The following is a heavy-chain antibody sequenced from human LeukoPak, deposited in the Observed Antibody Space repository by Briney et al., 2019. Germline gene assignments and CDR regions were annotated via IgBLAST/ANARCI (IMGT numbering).Heavy chain of an antibody. J-gene: IGHJ4*02. CDR3: ARGYSSGWYYFDY. V-gene: IGHV3-74*01. Sequence: GRSLRLSCAASGFTFSSYWMHWVRHAPGKGLVWFSRINSDGSSTSYADSVKGRFTISRDNAKNTLYLQMNSLRAEDTAVYYCARGYSSGWYYFDYWGQGTLVTVSS. CDR1: GFTFSSYW. D-gene: IGHD6-19*01. CDR2: INSDGSST.